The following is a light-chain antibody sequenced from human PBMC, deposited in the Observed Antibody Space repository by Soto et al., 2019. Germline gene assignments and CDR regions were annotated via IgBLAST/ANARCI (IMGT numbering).Light chain of an antibody. V-gene: IGLV2-14*03. Sequence: QSALTQPASVSGSPGQSITISCTGTSSDVGGYNYVSWYQHHPGKAPKLIIYDVSNRPSGVSNRFSASKSDNTASLTISGLQAEDVADYYCSSYSTNSPVLLGGGTKVTVL. CDR2: DVS. CDR1: SSDVGGYNY. CDR3: SSYSTNSPVL. J-gene: IGLJ2*01.